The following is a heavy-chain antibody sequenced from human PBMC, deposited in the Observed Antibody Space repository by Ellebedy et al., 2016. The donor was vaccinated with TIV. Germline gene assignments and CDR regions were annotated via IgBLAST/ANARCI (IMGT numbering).Heavy chain of an antibody. D-gene: IGHD2-2*01. CDR1: GYTFTSYG. J-gene: IGHJ6*02. Sequence: AASVKVSCKASGYTFTSYGISWVRQAPGQGLEWMGWISAYNGNTNYAQKLQGRVTMTTDTSTSTAYMELRSLRSDDTAVYYCARDVVRVCSSTSCYDYYYYGMDVWGQGTTVTVSS. CDR2: ISAYNGNT. V-gene: IGHV1-18*04. CDR3: ARDVVRVCSSTSCYDYYYYGMDV.